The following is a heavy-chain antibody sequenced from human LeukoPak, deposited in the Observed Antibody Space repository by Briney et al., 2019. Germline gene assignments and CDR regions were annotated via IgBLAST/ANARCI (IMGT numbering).Heavy chain of an antibody. CDR2: FDPEDGET. J-gene: IGHJ6*03. Sequence: ASVKVSCKVSGYTLTELSMHWVRQAPGEGLEWMGGFDPEDGETIYAQKFQGRVTMTEDTSTDTAYMELSSLRSEDTAVYYCATAGVGATNYYYMDVWGKGTTVTVSS. CDR1: GYTLTELS. D-gene: IGHD1-26*01. CDR3: ATAGVGATNYYYMDV. V-gene: IGHV1-24*01.